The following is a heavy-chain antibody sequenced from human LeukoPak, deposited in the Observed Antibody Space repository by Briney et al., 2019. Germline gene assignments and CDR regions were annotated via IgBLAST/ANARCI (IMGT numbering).Heavy chain of an antibody. CDR1: GGTFSSYA. CDR3: AKDHVEDSQHVLLWFGEFP. J-gene: IGHJ4*02. D-gene: IGHD3-10*01. CDR2: IIPIFGTA. V-gene: IGHV1-69*05. Sequence: SVKVSCKASGGTFSSYAISWVRQAPGQGLEWMGGIIPIFGTANYAQKFQGRVTITTDESTSTAYMELSSLRSEDTAVYYCAKDHVEDSQHVLLWFGEFPGGQGTLVTVSS.